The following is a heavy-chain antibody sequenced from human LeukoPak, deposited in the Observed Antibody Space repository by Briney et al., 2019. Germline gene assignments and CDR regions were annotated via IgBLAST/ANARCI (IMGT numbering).Heavy chain of an antibody. V-gene: IGHV1-69*13. CDR3: ARIVVVPAAAVVAGYYYGMHV. CDR1: VVTITSYA. CDR2: IIPIFGTA. D-gene: IGHD2-2*01. J-gene: IGHJ6*02. Sequence: ASVKVSCKASVVTITSYATSCAPPAPGQGLEWMGGIIPIFGTANYAQKFQGRVTITADESTSTAYMELSSLRSEDTAVYYCARIVVVPAAAVVAGYYYGMHVWGQGTTVTVSS.